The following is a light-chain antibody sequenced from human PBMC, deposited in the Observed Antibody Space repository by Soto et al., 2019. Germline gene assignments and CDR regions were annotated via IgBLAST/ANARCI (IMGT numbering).Light chain of an antibody. CDR1: SSDVGGYNY. V-gene: IGLV2-14*03. J-gene: IGLJ2*01. Sequence: QSALTQPASVSGSPGQSITISCAGTSSDVGGYNYVSWYQQHPGKVPRLIISDVNKRPSGVSDRFSGSKSGNTASLTISGLKAGAEVDFSCASFTRRVIVVFAGGP. CDR3: ASFTRRVIVV. CDR2: DVN.